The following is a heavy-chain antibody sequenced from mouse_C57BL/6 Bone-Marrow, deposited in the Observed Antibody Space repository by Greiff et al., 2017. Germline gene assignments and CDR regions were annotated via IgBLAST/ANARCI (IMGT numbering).Heavy chain of an antibody. CDR1: GYTFTSYW. J-gene: IGHJ2*01. D-gene: IGHD2-3*01. CDR2: INPSNGGT. V-gene: IGHV1-53*01. CDR3: ARGWLLRDFDY. Sequence: QVQLKQSGTELVKPGASVKLSCKASGYTFTSYWMHWVKQRPGQGLEWIGNINPSNGGTNYNEKFKSKATLTVDKSSSTAYMQLSSLTSEDSAVYYCARGWLLRDFDYWGQGTTLTVSS.